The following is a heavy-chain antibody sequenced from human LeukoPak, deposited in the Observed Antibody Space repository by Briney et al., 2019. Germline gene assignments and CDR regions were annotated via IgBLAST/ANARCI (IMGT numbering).Heavy chain of an antibody. CDR3: ARGDLRFGISR. CDR1: GGSISSGGYS. V-gene: IGHV4-30-2*01. J-gene: IGHJ4*02. D-gene: IGHD3-10*01. CDR2: IYHSGST. Sequence: PSQTLSLTCAVSGGSISSGGYSWSWIRQPPGKGLEWIGYIYHSGSTYYNPSLKSRVTISVDRSKNQFSLKLSSVTAADTDVYYCARGDLRFGISRWGQGTLVTVSS.